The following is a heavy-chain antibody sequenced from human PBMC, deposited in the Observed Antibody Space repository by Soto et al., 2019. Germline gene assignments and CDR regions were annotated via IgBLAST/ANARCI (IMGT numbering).Heavy chain of an antibody. CDR2: ISGPGGST. CDR3: AKDHREPYAAGWYYFDY. V-gene: IGHV3-23*01. D-gene: IGHD6-19*01. CDR1: GFTFSTYA. Sequence: EVQLLESGGGLVQPGGSLRLSCAASGFTFSTYAMSWVRQAPGKGLEWVSTISGPGGSTYYADSVKGRFSISRDNSKNTLYLQMNTLRAEDTAVYYCAKDHREPYAAGWYYFDYWGQGSLVTVSS. J-gene: IGHJ4*02.